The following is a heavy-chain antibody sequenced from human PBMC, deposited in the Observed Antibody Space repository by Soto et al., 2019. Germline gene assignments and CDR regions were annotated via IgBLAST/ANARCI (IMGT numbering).Heavy chain of an antibody. D-gene: IGHD6-13*01. Sequence: EVQLVESGGGLVQPGGSLRLSCAASGFTFSSYWMSWVRQAPVKGLEWVGNIKQDGSEKNYVDLGEGRITISRDNAENSRYLQLNSLRAEDTAVYYCARIASAGRGWDVWGQGTTVVVSS. V-gene: IGHV3-7*01. CDR1: GFTFSSYW. J-gene: IGHJ6*02. CDR3: ARIASAGRGWDV. CDR2: IKQDGSEK.